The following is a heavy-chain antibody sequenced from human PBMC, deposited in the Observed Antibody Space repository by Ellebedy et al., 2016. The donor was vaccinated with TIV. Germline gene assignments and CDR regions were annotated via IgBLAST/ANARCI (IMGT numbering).Heavy chain of an antibody. D-gene: IGHD2-21*02. CDR3: ARALGGGDCY. Sequence: GGSLRLSXAASGFTFSTYWMHWVRQAPGKGLEWVANIKQDGSEKYYVDSAKGRFTISRDNAKNSLYLQMNSLRAEDTAVYYCARALGGGDCYWGQGTLVTVSS. V-gene: IGHV3-7*01. CDR2: IKQDGSEK. CDR1: GFTFSTYW. J-gene: IGHJ4*02.